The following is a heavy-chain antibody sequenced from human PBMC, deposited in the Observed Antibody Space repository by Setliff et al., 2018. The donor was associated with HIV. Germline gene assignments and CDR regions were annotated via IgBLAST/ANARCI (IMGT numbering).Heavy chain of an antibody. CDR3: AGISPTLDY. V-gene: IGHV1-2*02. J-gene: IGHJ4*02. CDR1: GYTFTDYY. CDR2: INPNGGAT. Sequence: ASVKVSCKTSGYTFTDYYIHWVRQAPGQGLEWMGWINPNGGATHYAQMFRDSVIMTRDTPISTVYIRLISLKSDDTAVYYCAGISPTLDYWGQGTLVTVSS.